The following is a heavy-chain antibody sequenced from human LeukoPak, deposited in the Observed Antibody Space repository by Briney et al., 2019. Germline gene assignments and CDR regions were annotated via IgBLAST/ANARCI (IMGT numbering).Heavy chain of an antibody. CDR2: IHTSGST. D-gene: IGHD3-16*01. V-gene: IGHV4-4*09. Sequence: SETQSLTCTVSGGSISGVYWNWIRQPPRKGLEWVGYIHTSGSTSFNASLRSRLTFSIDTSKNQVSLRLSSVTATDTAVYYCARRRGGWGEGEFDYWGQGTPVTVST. J-gene: IGHJ4*02. CDR3: ARRRGGWGEGEFDY. CDR1: GGSISGVY.